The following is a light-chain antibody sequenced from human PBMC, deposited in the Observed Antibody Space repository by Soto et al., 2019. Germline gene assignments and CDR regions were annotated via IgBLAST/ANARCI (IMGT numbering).Light chain of an antibody. CDR1: QSVSSTY. V-gene: IGKV3-20*01. CDR2: GAS. Sequence: PGERATLSCRASQSVSSTYLAWYQHKPGQPPTLLIYGASSRVTGIPDRFSGSGSGTDFTLTISRLEPEDFAVYYCQLYGSSSTWTFGQGTKVEIK. CDR3: QLYGSSSTWT. J-gene: IGKJ1*01.